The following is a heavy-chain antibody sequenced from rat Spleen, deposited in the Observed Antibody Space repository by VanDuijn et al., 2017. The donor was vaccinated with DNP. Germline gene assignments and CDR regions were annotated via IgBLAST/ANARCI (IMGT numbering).Heavy chain of an antibody. J-gene: IGHJ2*01. CDR3: ARSHYGQRGFYFDY. V-gene: IGHV5-31*01. CDR1: GFTFINYW. CDR2: ITSSGGST. Sequence: EVQLVESGGDLVQPGRSLKLSCVASGFTFINYWMTWIRKVPGKGLEWFASITSSGGSTYYPDSVKGRFTTSRDNAKNTLYLQMNSLRSEDTATYYCARSHYGQRGFYFDYWGQGVMVTVSS. D-gene: IGHD1-11*01.